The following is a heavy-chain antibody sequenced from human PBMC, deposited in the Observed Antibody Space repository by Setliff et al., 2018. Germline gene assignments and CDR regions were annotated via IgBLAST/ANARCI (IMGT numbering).Heavy chain of an antibody. CDR2: ISPANGNT. Sequence: ASVKVSCKASGYNFISYGISWVRQAPGQGLEWMGWISPANGNTNYIQRFQDRVTMTIDTSTSTIYMELRSLRSDDTAVYYCARDPPRALSQNYNFWSAYLDHWGQGTLVTVSS. V-gene: IGHV1-18*01. CDR1: GYNFISYG. D-gene: IGHD3-3*01. J-gene: IGHJ4*02. CDR3: ARDPPRALSQNYNFWSAYLDH.